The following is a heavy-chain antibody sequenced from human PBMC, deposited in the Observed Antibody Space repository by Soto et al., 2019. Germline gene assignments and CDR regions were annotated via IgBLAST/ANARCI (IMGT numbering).Heavy chain of an antibody. CDR1: GGTFSRSG. Sequence: QVQLVQSGTEVKKPGASVKVSCKASGGTFSRSGFHWVRRAPGQGLEWMGMIVPSVDTTNYAQKFQARVTISADQFTSTVYMEWRSLRSEDTAVYYCARCPQPPDTADPYAVDVWGQGTRVIVSS. CDR2: IVPSVDTT. D-gene: IGHD5-18*01. CDR3: ARCPQPPDTADPYAVDV. J-gene: IGHJ6*02. V-gene: IGHV1-69*18.